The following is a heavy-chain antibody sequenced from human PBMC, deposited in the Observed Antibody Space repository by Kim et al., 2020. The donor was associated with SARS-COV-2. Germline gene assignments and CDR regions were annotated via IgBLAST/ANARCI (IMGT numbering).Heavy chain of an antibody. CDR3: ARDRRYSLDY. CDR1: GFTFPSNR. D-gene: IGHD2-15*01. V-gene: IGHV3-7*01. J-gene: IGHJ4*02. Sequence: GGSLRLSCAASGFTFPSNRMSWVRQAPGQGLEWVAKIKEDGTERYYVSSVAGRFTISRDNAKNSLYLQMNSLRAEDTGVYYCARDRRYSLDYWGQGTLVTVSS. CDR2: IKEDGTER.